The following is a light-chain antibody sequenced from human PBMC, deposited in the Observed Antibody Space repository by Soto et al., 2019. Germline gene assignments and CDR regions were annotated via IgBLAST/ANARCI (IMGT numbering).Light chain of an antibody. Sequence: DIQLTQSPSFLSASVGGRVTITCRASQGISSYLAWYQQKPGKAPKLLIYAASTLQSGVPSRFSGSESGTEFTLTIRSLQPEDFATYYCQQLNTYPFTFGGGTKVEIK. CDR2: AAS. CDR3: QQLNTYPFT. J-gene: IGKJ4*01. V-gene: IGKV1-9*01. CDR1: QGISSY.